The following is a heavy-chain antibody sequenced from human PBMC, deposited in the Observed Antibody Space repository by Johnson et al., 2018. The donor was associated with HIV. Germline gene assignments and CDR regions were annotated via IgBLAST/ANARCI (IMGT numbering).Heavy chain of an antibody. CDR1: GFTFSYYG. J-gene: IGHJ3*01. D-gene: IGHD6-13*01. V-gene: IGHV3-30*02. CDR3: TKETRDSRSAFDV. CDR2: IQYDGGKT. Sequence: QVQLVESGGGVVQPGGSLRLSCAAFGFTFSYYGMHWVRQAPGKGLEWVAFIQYDGGKTYYGDSVRGRFTISRDNSKKTLYLEIKSLRTEDTALYYCTKETRDSRSAFDVWGQGTMVTVSS.